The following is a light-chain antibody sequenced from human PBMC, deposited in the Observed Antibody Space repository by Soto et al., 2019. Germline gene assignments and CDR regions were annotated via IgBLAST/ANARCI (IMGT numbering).Light chain of an antibody. V-gene: IGKV3-20*01. CDR1: QSVSTNF. CDR2: GAS. J-gene: IGKJ1*01. Sequence: ESVLTQSPGTLSLSPGEGATLSCRASQSVSTNFFAWYQQKPGQAPRLLIYGASTRATGIPDRFSGSGSGTDFTLPIIRLFSNDLEITYIQQFGLTAGTLGQVTK. CDR3: QQFGLTAGT.